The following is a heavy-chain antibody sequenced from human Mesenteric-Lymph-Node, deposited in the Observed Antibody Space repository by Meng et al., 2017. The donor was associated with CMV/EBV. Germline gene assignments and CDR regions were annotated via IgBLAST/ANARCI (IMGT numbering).Heavy chain of an antibody. J-gene: IGHJ4*02. V-gene: IGHV3-21*03. D-gene: IGHD3-3*01. Sequence: GESLKISCAASGFTFSTYTMNWVRQAPGKGLEWVSSISGGSSFVFYVDSVKGRFSMSRDNAKNSLYLQMNSLRAEDTAVYYCARDFFSAFWSGYYPYYFDFWGQGTLVTVSS. CDR3: ARDFFSAFWSGYYPYYFDF. CDR2: ISGGSSFV. CDR1: GFTFSTYT.